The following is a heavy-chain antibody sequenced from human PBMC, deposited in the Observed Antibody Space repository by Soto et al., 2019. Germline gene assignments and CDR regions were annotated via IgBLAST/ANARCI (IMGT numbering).Heavy chain of an antibody. CDR1: GYTVTSYA. CDR2: INAGNGNT. CDR3: ATAIADDAFDI. D-gene: IGHD2-2*01. V-gene: IGHV1-3*01. Sequence: ASVTVSFQASGYTVTSYAMHWVRQAPGQRLEWMGWINAGNGNTKYSQKFQGRVTITRDTSASTAYMELSSLRFEDTAVYFCATAIADDAFDIWGRGTMVTVSS. J-gene: IGHJ3*02.